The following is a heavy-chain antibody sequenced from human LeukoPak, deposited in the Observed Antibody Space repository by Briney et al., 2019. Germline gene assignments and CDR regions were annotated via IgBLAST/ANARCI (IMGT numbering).Heavy chain of an antibody. CDR2: ISGSGGST. CDR1: RFTFSSYG. Sequence: PGGSLRLSCAASRFTFSSYGMSWVRQAPGKGLEWVSAISGSGGSTYYADSVKGRFAISRDNSKNTLYLQMNSLRAEDTAVYYCAKDCDSSGWYYFDYWGQGTLVTVSS. J-gene: IGHJ4*02. CDR3: AKDCDSSGWYYFDY. D-gene: IGHD3-22*01. V-gene: IGHV3-23*01.